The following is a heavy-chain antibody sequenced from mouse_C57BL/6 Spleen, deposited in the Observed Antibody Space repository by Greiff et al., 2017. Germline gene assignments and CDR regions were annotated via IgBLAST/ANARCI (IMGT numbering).Heavy chain of an antibody. D-gene: IGHD1-1*01. CDR1: GYTFTEYT. Sequence: QVQLQQSGAELVKPGASVKLSCKASGYTFTEYTIHWVKQRSGQGLEWIGWFYPGSGSIKYNEKFKDKATLTADKSSSTVYMELSRLTSEDSAVYFCARHEEGGYGSRGWNYFDYWGQGTTLTVSS. CDR2: FYPGSGSI. J-gene: IGHJ2*01. V-gene: IGHV1-62-2*01. CDR3: ARHEEGGYGSRGWNYFDY.